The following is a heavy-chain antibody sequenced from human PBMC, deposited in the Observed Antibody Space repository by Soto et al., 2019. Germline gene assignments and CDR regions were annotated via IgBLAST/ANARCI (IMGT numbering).Heavy chain of an antibody. J-gene: IGHJ6*02. CDR1: GGTFSSYA. Sequence: QVQLVQSGAEVKKPGSSVKVSCKASGGTFSSYAISWVRQAPGQGLEWMGGIIPIFGTANYAQKFQGRVTITADESTSTAYMELSSLRSEDTSVYYWARDQEDIVEVTEAGYYYGMDGWGQGTTVTFSS. CDR3: ARDQEDIVEVTEAGYYYGMDG. D-gene: IGHD2-21*02. CDR2: IIPIFGTA. V-gene: IGHV1-69*01.